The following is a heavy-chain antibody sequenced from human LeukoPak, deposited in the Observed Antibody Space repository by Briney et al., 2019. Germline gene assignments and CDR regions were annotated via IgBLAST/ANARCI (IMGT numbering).Heavy chain of an antibody. CDR2: IYTSGST. Sequence: SETLSLTCTVSGGSISGYYWSWIRQPAGKGLEWIGRIYTSGSTNYNPSLKSRVTMSVDTSKNQFSLKLSSVTAADTAVYYCARDQGYSSSWYKSGFDPWGQGTLVTVSS. CDR1: GGSISGYY. D-gene: IGHD6-13*01. V-gene: IGHV4-4*07. CDR3: ARDQGYSSSWYKSGFDP. J-gene: IGHJ5*02.